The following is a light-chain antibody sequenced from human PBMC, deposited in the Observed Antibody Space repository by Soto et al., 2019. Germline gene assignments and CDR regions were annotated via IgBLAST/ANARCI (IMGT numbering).Light chain of an antibody. CDR1: QSVSSSF. V-gene: IGKV3-20*01. CDR3: RQYGNSPQT. CDR2: AAS. Sequence: TVLTQSPGTLSLSPGERATLSCRASQSVSSSFLAWYQQTPGQAPRLLIYAASSRATGIQDRFSGSGSGTDFTLTIRRLEPEDFAVYYCRQYGNSPQTFGQGTKVDIK. J-gene: IGKJ1*01.